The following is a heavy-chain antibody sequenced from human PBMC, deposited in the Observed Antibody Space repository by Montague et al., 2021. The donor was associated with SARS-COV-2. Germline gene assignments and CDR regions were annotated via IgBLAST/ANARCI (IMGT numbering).Heavy chain of an antibody. V-gene: IGHV4-59*01. Sequence: SETLSLTCTVSGDSISTYYWSWIRQPPGKGLEWIGDIDYNGYTXXXPSXXXRVTISVDTSKNQFSLRLSSVTAADTAVYFCARGGATYYDESSGSVNAFDTWGQGTRVTVSS. D-gene: IGHD3-22*01. J-gene: IGHJ3*02. CDR2: IDYNGYT. CDR1: GDSISTYY. CDR3: ARGGATYYDESSGSVNAFDT.